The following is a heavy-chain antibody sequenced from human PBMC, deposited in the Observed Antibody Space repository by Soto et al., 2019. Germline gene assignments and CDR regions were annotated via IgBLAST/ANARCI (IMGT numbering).Heavy chain of an antibody. Sequence: QVQLVESGGGVVPPGRSLRLSCAASGFTFSTYSMYWVRQAPGKGLEWVAVISYDGSNKYEADSMKDRFTISRDNSQNTLYLQMNRLRAEDTAVYYCARPYYDFWTGYPGAFFDYWGQGTLVTVSS. CDR3: ARPYYDFWTGYPGAFFDY. D-gene: IGHD3-3*01. V-gene: IGHV3-30-3*01. CDR2: ISYDGSNK. J-gene: IGHJ4*02. CDR1: GFTFSTYS.